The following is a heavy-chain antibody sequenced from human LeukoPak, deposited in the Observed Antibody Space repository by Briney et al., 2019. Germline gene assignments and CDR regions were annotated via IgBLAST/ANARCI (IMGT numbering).Heavy chain of an antibody. D-gene: IGHD6-13*01. CDR3: ARRVYSSSWLRNQKYFDY. Sequence: SGTLSLTCAVSGGSISSSNWWSWVRQPPGKGLEWIGEIYHSGSTNYNPSLKSRVTISVDKSKNQFSLKLSSVTAADTAVYYCARRVYSSSWLRNQKYFDYWGQGTLVTVSS. V-gene: IGHV4-4*02. CDR1: GGSISSSNW. CDR2: IYHSGST. J-gene: IGHJ4*02.